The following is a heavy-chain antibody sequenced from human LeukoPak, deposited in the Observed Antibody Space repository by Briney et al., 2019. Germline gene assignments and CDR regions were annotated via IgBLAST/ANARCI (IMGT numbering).Heavy chain of an antibody. Sequence: ASETLSPTRAVSGYSISSGYYWGWVRQPPGKGVEWIGSIYHSGSTYYNPSLKSRVTISVDTSKNQFSLKLSSVTAADTAVYYCARVGAVAGIDYWGQGTLVTVSS. D-gene: IGHD6-19*01. V-gene: IGHV4-38-2*01. J-gene: IGHJ4*02. CDR3: ARVGAVAGIDY. CDR1: GYSISSGYY. CDR2: IYHSGST.